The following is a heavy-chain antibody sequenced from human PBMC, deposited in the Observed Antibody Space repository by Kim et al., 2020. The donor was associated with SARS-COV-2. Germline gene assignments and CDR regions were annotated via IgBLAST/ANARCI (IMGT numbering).Heavy chain of an antibody. CDR3: AKEVTAYYSGMDV. CDR1: GFTFDDYA. CDR2: ITWNSDTI. V-gene: IGHV3-9*01. J-gene: IGHJ6*02. Sequence: GRSLRLSCAASGFTFDDYAMHWVRQAPGKGLEWVSGITWNSDTIGYAASVKGRFTISRDNAKKSLYLQMNSLKAEDTAFYYCAKEVTAYYSGMDVWGQGTSVTVSS.